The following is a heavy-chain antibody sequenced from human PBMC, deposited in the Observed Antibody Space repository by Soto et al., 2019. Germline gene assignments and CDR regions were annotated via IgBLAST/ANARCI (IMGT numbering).Heavy chain of an antibody. D-gene: IGHD2-15*01. J-gene: IGHJ4*02. V-gene: IGHV1-69*01. Sequence: QVHLLQSGSEVKKPGSSVKVSCRASGDTLSNYAFSWVRQAPGQGLEWMGGIIPIFGTTSYAQKLQGRVILTADESTTTVYMELMSLRSEDTALYFCALGLRGYHIDFWGQGTQVTVSS. CDR3: ALGLRGYHIDF. CDR1: GDTLSNYA. CDR2: IIPIFGTT.